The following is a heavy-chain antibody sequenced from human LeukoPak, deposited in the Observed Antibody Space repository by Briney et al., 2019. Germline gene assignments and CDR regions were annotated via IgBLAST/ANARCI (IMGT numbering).Heavy chain of an antibody. V-gene: IGHV3-7*01. CDR1: GFTFSNYW. CDR2: IKQDESKR. Sequence: GGSLRLSCAASGFTFSNYWMSWVRHAPGKGLEWVANIKQDESKRYYVGSVEGRFTISRDNAKNSLYLQMNSLRAEDTAVYYCAREVSLYCSGHNCYWAFDLWGQGTLVTVSS. CDR3: AREVSLYCSGHNCYWAFDL. D-gene: IGHD2-2*01. J-gene: IGHJ5*02.